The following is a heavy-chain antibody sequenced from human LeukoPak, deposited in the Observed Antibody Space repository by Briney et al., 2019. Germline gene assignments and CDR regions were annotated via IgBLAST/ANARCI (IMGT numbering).Heavy chain of an antibody. J-gene: IGHJ6*02. Sequence: GASVKVSCKASGYTFTSDGISWVRQAPGQGLEWMGWISAYNVNTNYAQKLQGRVTMTTDTSTSTAYMELRSLRSDDTAVYYCARDSDYDILTGYYLYYYYGMDVWGQGTTVTVSS. V-gene: IGHV1-18*01. CDR3: ARDSDYDILTGYYLYYYYGMDV. CDR2: ISAYNVNT. D-gene: IGHD3-9*01. CDR1: GYTFTSDG.